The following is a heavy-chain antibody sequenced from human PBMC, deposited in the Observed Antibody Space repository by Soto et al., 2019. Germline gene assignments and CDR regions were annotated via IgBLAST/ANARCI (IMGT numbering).Heavy chain of an antibody. D-gene: IGHD2-15*01. CDR1: GYPFTGYY. V-gene: IGHV1-46*03. J-gene: IGHJ3*02. CDR2: INPSGGST. Sequence: ASVKVSCKASGYPFTGYYMHWVRQAPGQGLEWMGRINPSGGSTSYAQKFQGRVTMTRDTSTSTVYRELSSLRSEDTAVYYCARSCSGGSCSHDAFDIWGQGTMVTVSS. CDR3: ARSCSGGSCSHDAFDI.